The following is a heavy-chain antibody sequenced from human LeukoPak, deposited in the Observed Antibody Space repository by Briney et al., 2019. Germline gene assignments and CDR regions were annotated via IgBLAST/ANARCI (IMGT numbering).Heavy chain of an antibody. CDR2: IYSGGST. D-gene: IGHD3-22*01. Sequence: GGSLRLSCAASGITVSSNYMTWVRQAPGKGLVWVSVIYSGGSTYYADSVKCRFTLSRDNSKNTLFLQMNSLRAEDTAVYYCAREPQGDSSGYDAFDIWGQGTMVTVSS. CDR1: GITVSSNY. V-gene: IGHV3-66*01. CDR3: AREPQGDSSGYDAFDI. J-gene: IGHJ3*02.